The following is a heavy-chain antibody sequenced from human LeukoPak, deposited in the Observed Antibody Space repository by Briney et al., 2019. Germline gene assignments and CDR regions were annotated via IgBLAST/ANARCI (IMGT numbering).Heavy chain of an antibody. Sequence: ASVKVSCKASGYTFTSYGISWVRQAPGQGLEWMGWISVYNGNTNYAQKLQGRVTMTTDTSTSTAHMELKSLRSDDTAVYYCARNGSGWTGDYWSQGTLVTVSS. CDR3: ARNGSGWTGDY. J-gene: IGHJ4*02. D-gene: IGHD6-19*01. CDR1: GYTFTSYG. V-gene: IGHV1-18*01. CDR2: ISVYNGNT.